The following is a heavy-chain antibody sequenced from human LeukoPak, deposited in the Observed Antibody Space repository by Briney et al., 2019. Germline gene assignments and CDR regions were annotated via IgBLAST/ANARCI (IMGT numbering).Heavy chain of an antibody. J-gene: IGHJ4*02. CDR2: IYYSGST. CDR3: ARVSGQVEY. Sequence: SETLSLTCTVSGGSISSGGYYWSWIRQHPGKDLERIGYIYYSGSTYYNPSLKSRVTISVDTSKNQFSLELSSVTAADTAVYYCARVSGQVEYWGQGTLVTVSS. D-gene: IGHD5-24*01. CDR1: GGSISSGGYY. V-gene: IGHV4-31*03.